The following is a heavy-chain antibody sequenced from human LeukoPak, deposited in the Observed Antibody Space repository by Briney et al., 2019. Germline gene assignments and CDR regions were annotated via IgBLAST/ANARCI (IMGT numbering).Heavy chain of an antibody. J-gene: IGHJ4*02. D-gene: IGHD5-24*01. CDR2: ITGSGCGT. V-gene: IGHV3-23*01. CDR1: GFTFSSYA. Sequence: PGGSLRLSCAAYGFTFSSYAMSWVRQAPGKGLEWVSAITGSGCGTYYADSVKGRFTISRDNSKNTLYLQMNSLRAEDTAVYYCAKSVTGDGYSYFDYWGQGTLVTVSS. CDR3: AKSVTGDGYSYFDY.